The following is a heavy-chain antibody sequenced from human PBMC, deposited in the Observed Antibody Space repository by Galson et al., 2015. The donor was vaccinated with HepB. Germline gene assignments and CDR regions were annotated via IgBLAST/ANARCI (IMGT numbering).Heavy chain of an antibody. CDR1: GFTFSSYS. CDR2: ISSSSSTI. D-gene: IGHD2-2*01. J-gene: IGHJ5*02. Sequence: SLRLSCAASGFTFSSYSMNWVRQAPGKGLEWVSYISSSSSTIYYADSVKGRFTISRDNAKNSLYLQMNSLRDEDTAVYYCARVDGYSYCSSTSCYLEDGWFDPWGQGTLVTVSS. V-gene: IGHV3-48*02. CDR3: ARVDGYSYCSSTSCYLEDGWFDP.